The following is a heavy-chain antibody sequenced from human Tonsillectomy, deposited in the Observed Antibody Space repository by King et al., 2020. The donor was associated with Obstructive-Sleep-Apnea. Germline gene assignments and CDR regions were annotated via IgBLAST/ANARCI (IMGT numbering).Heavy chain of an antibody. CDR1: GGSISSSKW. CDR2: ISPSGTT. CDR3: ARGNGWGSSSDWFDP. J-gene: IGHJ5*02. V-gene: IGHV4-4*02. Sequence: VQLQESGPGLVKPSGTLSLTCAVSGGSISSSKWGSWVRQPPRSRPGWRVEISPSGTTNYNVSLNSRAIISVDKSNNQFSLRLNSLTAADTAIYYCARGNGWGSSSDWFDPWGQGILVTVSS. D-gene: IGHD3-10*01.